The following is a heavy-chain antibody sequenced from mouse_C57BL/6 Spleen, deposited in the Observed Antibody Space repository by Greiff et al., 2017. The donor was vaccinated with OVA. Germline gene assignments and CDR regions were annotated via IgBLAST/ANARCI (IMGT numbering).Heavy chain of an antibody. CDR1: GYTFTSYW. CDR3: ARYYGTPFWYFDV. V-gene: IGHV1-55*01. J-gene: IGHJ1*03. D-gene: IGHD1-1*01. Sequence: QVQLKQPGAELVKPGASVKMSCKASGYTFTSYWITWVKQRPGQGLEWIGDIYPGSGSTNYNEKFKSKATLTVDTSSSTAYMQLSSLTSEDSAVYYCARYYGTPFWYFDVWGTGTTVTVSS. CDR2: IYPGSGST.